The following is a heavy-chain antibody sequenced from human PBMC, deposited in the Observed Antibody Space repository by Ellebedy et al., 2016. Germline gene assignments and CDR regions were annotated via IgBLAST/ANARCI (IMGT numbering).Heavy chain of an antibody. D-gene: IGHD2-15*01. CDR3: TTARFRIRGGPA. CDR1: GFTFSSYA. V-gene: IGHV3-30-3*02. CDR2: ISYDGSNK. J-gene: IGHJ5*02. Sequence: GGSLRLXCAASGFTFSSYAMHWVRQAPGKGLEWVAVISYDGSNKCYADSVKGRFTISRDNSKNTLYLQMNSLRAEDTAVYYCTTARFRIRGGPAWGQGTLVTVSS.